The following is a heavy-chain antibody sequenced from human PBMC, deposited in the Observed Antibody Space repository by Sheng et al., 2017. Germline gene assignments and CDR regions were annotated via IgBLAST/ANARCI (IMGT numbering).Heavy chain of an antibody. CDR1: GGTFSSYA. J-gene: IGHJ6*02. Sequence: QVQLVQSGAEVKKPGSSVKVSCKASGGTFSSYAISWVRQAPGQGLEWMGGIIPIFGTANYAQKFQGRVTITADESTSTAYMELSSLRSEDTAVYYCARGKRITIFGVVIPVGGAYYYYGMDVWDQGP. CDR2: IIPIFGTA. D-gene: IGHD3-3*01. V-gene: IGHV1-69*01. CDR3: ARGKRITIFGVVIPVGGAYYYYGMDV.